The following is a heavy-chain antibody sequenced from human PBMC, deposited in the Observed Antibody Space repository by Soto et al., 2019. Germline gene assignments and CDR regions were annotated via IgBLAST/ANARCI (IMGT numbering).Heavy chain of an antibody. J-gene: IGHJ6*02. Sequence: SETLSLTFTVSGGSNSSYYWSWIRQPPEKGLEWIGYIYYSGSTNYNPSLKSRVTISVDPPNNQFSLKLSSVNATDTAVFYCASDLAGTDYHDSSGCRTGMEGWGQGTRVTVSS. CDR3: ASDLAGTDYHDSSGCRTGMEG. CDR1: GGSNSSYY. D-gene: IGHD3-22*01. CDR2: IYYSGST. V-gene: IGHV4-59*01.